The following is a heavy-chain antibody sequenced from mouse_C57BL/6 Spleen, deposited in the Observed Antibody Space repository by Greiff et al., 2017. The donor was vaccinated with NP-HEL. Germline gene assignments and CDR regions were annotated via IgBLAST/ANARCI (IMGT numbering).Heavy chain of an antibody. Sequence: EVMLVESGGGLVQPGGSLSLSCAASGFTFTDYYMSWVRQPPGKALEWLGFIRNKANGYTTEYSASVKGRFTISRENSQSILYLQMNALRAEDSATYYCARSVATPAWFAYWGQGTLVTVSA. V-gene: IGHV7-3*01. CDR2: IRNKANGYTT. D-gene: IGHD1-1*01. CDR1: GFTFTDYY. CDR3: ARSVATPAWFAY. J-gene: IGHJ3*01.